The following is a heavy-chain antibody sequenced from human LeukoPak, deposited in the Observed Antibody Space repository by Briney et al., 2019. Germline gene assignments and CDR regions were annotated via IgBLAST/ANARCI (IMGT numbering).Heavy chain of an antibody. CDR2: ISYDGSNK. Sequence: GGSLRLSCAASGFTFSSYGMHWVRQAPDKGLEWVAVISYDGSNKYYADSVKGRFTISRDNSKNTLYLQMNSLRAEDTAVYYCAKDARFDYWGQGTLVTVFS. V-gene: IGHV3-30*18. CDR3: AKDARFDY. J-gene: IGHJ4*02. CDR1: GFTFSSYG.